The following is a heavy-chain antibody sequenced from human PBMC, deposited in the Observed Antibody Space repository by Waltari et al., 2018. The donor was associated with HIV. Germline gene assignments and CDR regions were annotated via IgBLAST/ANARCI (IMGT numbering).Heavy chain of an antibody. Sequence: QVQLQESGPGLVKPSETLSLTCAVSGYSISTAYYWGWIRQPPGKGLQWIGNVYHSGSTYFSPSLKSRVTISVDTSKNQFSLKLTSVTAADTAVYYCAREDGHYIQVPGIWGQGALVTVSS. J-gene: IGHJ4*02. V-gene: IGHV4-38-2*01. D-gene: IGHD1-20*01. CDR3: AREDGHYIQVPGI. CDR1: GYSISTAYY. CDR2: VYHSGST.